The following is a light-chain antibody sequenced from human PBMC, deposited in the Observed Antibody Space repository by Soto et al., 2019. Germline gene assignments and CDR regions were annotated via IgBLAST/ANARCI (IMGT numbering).Light chain of an antibody. V-gene: IGKV1-33*01. J-gene: IGKJ2*01. CDR2: DES. CDR3: QQYDYLPYT. CDR1: EDITNY. Sequence: DIQMTQSPSSLSASVGDKVTITFQANEDITNYLNWYQQKPGKAPQLLIYDESNLETGVPSRFSGSGSGTDFTFTISSLQPEDFATYYCQQYDYLPYTFGQGTKLDIK.